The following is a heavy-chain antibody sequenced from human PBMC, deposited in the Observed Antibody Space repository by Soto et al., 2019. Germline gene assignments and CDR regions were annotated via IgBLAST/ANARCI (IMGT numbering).Heavy chain of an antibody. CDR2: ISSDGGGT. CDR3: AKRRGQQLENWQFDV. V-gene: IGHV3-23*01. Sequence: EVQLLESGGGLVQPGGSLRLSCVASGFSFSDRAMAWVRQAPGKGLEWGSDISSDGGGTFYADSVKGRFTISRDNVKKTVHLQMNRLRDEDTATYYCAKRRGQQLENWQFDVWGRGSLVSVAS. D-gene: IGHD1-1*01. CDR1: GFSFSDRA. J-gene: IGHJ2*01.